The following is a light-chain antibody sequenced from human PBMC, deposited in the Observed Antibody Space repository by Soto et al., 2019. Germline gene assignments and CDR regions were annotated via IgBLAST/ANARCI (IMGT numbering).Light chain of an antibody. CDR3: PPYSLYSPWT. J-gene: IGKJ1*01. CDR1: QNINAW. Sequence: DIHMTQSPSSLSVSVGDRVTITCRTSQNINAWLAWYQQRPGQAPKLLIYDASTVQSGVPSRFSGSGSGTDVTITISSQQPEDSATYQSPPYSLYSPWTFGQGTKVEIK. V-gene: IGKV1-5*01. CDR2: DAS.